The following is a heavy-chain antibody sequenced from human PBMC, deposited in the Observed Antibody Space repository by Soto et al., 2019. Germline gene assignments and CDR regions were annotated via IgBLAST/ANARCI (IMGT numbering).Heavy chain of an antibody. CDR1: GGSVSSSNW. CDR2: IYHSGST. J-gene: IGHJ4*02. V-gene: IGHV4-4*02. Sequence: SETLSLTYAVSGGSVSSSNWWSWVRQPPGKGLEWIGEIYHSGSTNYNPSLKSRVTISVDKSKNQFSLKLSSVTAADTAVYYCVSLPYSSSWYLTYYFDYWVQGTLGTVSS. CDR3: VSLPYSSSWYLTYYFDY. D-gene: IGHD6-13*01.